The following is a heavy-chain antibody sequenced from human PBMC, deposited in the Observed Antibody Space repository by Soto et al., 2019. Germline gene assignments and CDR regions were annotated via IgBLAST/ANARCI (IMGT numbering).Heavy chain of an antibody. CDR3: ARDRGVAPPVAGNTHYYYYMDV. J-gene: IGHJ6*03. CDR1: GYSFTNYG. CDR2: ISAYNGDT. D-gene: IGHD6-19*01. Sequence: QDQLVQSGGEVKKPGASVKVSCKASGYSFTNYGITWVRQAPGQGVEWMGWISAYNGDTNYAQKLQGRVTMTTDASTSTAYLELRSLRSDDTAVYYCARDRGVAPPVAGNTHYYYYMDVWGKGTTVTVPS. V-gene: IGHV1-18*01.